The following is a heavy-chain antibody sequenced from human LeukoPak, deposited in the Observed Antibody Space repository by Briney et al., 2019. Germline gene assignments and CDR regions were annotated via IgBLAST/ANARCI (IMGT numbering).Heavy chain of an antibody. D-gene: IGHD5-18*01. Sequence: ASVKVSCMASGYTFSNYHVHWVRQAPGQGLEWMGKITPSDGSTTYAQNFQDRVIMTRDTSSSTVYMQLSSLRPEDTAVYYCARDSYGSDYRGQGTLVTVSS. J-gene: IGHJ4*02. CDR1: GYTFSNYH. V-gene: IGHV1-46*01. CDR2: ITPSDGST. CDR3: ARDSYGSDY.